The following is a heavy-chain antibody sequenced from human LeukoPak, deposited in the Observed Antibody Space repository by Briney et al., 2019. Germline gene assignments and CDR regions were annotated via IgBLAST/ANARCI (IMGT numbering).Heavy chain of an antibody. D-gene: IGHD3-10*01. J-gene: IGHJ6*03. V-gene: IGHV4-59*12. CDR2: IDYSGST. CDR3: ARGGSGRNSPYYYYYMDV. CDR1: GGSISSYY. Sequence: SETLSLTCSVSGGSISSYYWSWIRQPPGKGLEWIGYIDYSGSTNYNPSLKSRVTISVDTSKNQFSLKLSSVTAADTAVYYCARGGSGRNSPYYYYYMDVWGKGTTVTVSS.